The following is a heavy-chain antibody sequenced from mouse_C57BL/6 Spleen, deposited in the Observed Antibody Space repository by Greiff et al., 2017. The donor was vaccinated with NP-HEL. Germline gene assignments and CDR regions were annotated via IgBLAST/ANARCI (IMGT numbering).Heavy chain of an antibody. CDR2: INPNYGTT. D-gene: IGHD1-1*01. Sequence: VQLQQPGPELVKPGASVKISCKASGYSFTDYNMNWVKQSNGKSLEWIGVINPNYGTTSYNQKFKGKATLTVDQSSSTAYMQLNSLTSEDSAVYYCARGFITTVVAGFDYWGQGTTLTVSS. CDR1: GYSFTDYN. V-gene: IGHV1-39*01. CDR3: ARGFITTVVAGFDY. J-gene: IGHJ2*01.